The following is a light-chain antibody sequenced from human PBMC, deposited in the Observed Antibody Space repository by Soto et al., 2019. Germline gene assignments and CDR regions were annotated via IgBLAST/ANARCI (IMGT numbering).Light chain of an antibody. CDR3: QQRSNWPPLT. CDR2: DAS. Sequence: EIVLTQSPATLSLSPGERATLSCSASQSVSSYLAWYQQKPGQAPRLLIYDASNRATGIPARFSGSGSVTDFTPTNSSLEPDDFAVSYGQQRSNWPPLTCGGGTKVVIK. J-gene: IGKJ4*01. CDR1: QSVSSY. V-gene: IGKV3-11*01.